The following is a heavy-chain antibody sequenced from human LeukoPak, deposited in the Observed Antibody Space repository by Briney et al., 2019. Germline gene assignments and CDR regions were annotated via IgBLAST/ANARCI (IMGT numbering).Heavy chain of an antibody. CDR2: IYYSGST. CDR1: GGSISSGGYY. Sequence: SETLSLTCTVSGGSISSGGYYWSWIRQHPGKGLEWIGYIYYSGSTYYNPSLKSRVTISVDTSKNQFSLKLSSVTAADTAVYYCARGENNWFDPWGQGTLVTVSS. V-gene: IGHV4-31*03. D-gene: IGHD1-26*01. CDR3: ARGENNWFDP. J-gene: IGHJ5*02.